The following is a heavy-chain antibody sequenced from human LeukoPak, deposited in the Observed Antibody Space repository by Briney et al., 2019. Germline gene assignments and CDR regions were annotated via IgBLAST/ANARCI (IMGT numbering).Heavy chain of an antibody. D-gene: IGHD6-19*01. CDR3: ARGDPGIAVVHDY. CDR2: TNHSGST. V-gene: IGHV4-34*01. Sequence: PSETLSLTCAVYGGSFSGYYWRWLRQPPRERLEWIGETNHSGSTNYNLPLKSRVTRSVDTSKNQSSLKLSSVTAADTAVYYCARGDPGIAVVHDYWGQGTLVSVSS. J-gene: IGHJ4*02. CDR1: GGSFSGYY.